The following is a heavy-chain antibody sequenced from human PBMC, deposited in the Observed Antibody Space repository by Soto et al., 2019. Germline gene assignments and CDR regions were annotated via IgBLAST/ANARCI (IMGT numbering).Heavy chain of an antibody. CDR3: ARQYCGGETCLFDS. CDR2: IKQDGGQK. CDR1: EFTFSDYW. D-gene: IGHD2-21*01. Sequence: EVQLVESGGRLVQPGGSLRLSCAASEFTFSDYWMTWIRQAPGKGLEWVANIKQDGGQKYYVGSVKGRFTISRDNAKNALYLQMNSLRAEDTALYYCARQYCGGETCLFDSWGQGTLVTVSA. J-gene: IGHJ5*01. V-gene: IGHV3-7*01.